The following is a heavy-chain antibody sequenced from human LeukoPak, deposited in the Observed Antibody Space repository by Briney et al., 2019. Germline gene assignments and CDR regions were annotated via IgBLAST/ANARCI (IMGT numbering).Heavy chain of an antibody. Sequence: KSSETLSLTCTVSGGSISFDGYHWGWVRQSPGKGLELIGTFDHSGSSYYNPSLKNRGAISVDTSNNYVSLRLSSVTAADTAVYYCMRVHGGYDYYWGQGTLVTVSS. J-gene: IGHJ4*02. CDR2: FDHSGSS. D-gene: IGHD5-12*01. V-gene: IGHV4-39*07. CDR3: MRVHGGYDYY. CDR1: GGSISFDGYH.